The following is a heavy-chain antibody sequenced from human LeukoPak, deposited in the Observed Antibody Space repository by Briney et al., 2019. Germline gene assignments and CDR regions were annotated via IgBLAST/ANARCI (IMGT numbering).Heavy chain of an antibody. Sequence: SVTVSFTSSVYTFTIYGISWVRQAPAQGLEWMGWICAYNGNTNYAQKLQGRVTMTTDTSTSTAYMELRSLRSDDTAVYYCAREAADYWGQGTLVTVSS. D-gene: IGHD2-15*01. J-gene: IGHJ4*02. CDR1: VYTFTIYG. CDR2: ICAYNGNT. CDR3: AREAADY. V-gene: IGHV1-18*01.